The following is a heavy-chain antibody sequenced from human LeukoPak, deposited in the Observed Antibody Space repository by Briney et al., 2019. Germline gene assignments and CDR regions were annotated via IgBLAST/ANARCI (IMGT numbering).Heavy chain of an antibody. Sequence: GGSLRLSCAASGFIFSSYGMHWVRQAPGKGLEWVSAISSSGGSTYYADSVKGRFTVSRDNSKNTLYLQMNSLRAEDTAVYYCASQRLGELYVTLLDYWGQGTLVTVSS. V-gene: IGHV3-23*01. CDR2: ISSSGGST. J-gene: IGHJ4*02. CDR3: ASQRLGELYVTLLDY. D-gene: IGHD3-16*01. CDR1: GFIFSSYG.